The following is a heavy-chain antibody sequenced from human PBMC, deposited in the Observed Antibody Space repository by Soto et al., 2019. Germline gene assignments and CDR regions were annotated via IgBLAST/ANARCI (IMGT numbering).Heavy chain of an antibody. CDR3: ARAPRYGGSPDY. CDR2: ISGSSDYT. D-gene: IGHD2-15*01. V-gene: IGHV3-11*05. Sequence: QVQLVESGGGLVKPGGSLRLSCAASGFTFSDYYMNWIRQVPGKGLECVSYISGSSDYTDYEDSVKGRFTISRDNAKNSLYLQMDGLRAEDTAVYYCARAPRYGGSPDYWGQGTLVTVSS. CDR1: GFTFSDYY. J-gene: IGHJ4*02.